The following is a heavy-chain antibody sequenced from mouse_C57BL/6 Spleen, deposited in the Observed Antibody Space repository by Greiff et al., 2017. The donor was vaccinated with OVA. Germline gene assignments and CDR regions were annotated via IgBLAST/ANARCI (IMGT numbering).Heavy chain of an antibody. V-gene: IGHV5-9-1*02. Sequence: EVMLVESGEGLVKPGGSLKLSCAASGFTFSSYAMSWVRQTPEKRLEWVAYISSGGDYIYYADTVKGRFTISRDNARNTLYLQMSSLKSEDTAMYYCTRGIYYYGSSYGFYFDYWGQGTTLTVSS. CDR3: TRGIYYYGSSYGFYFDY. D-gene: IGHD1-1*01. CDR2: ISSGGDYI. CDR1: GFTFSSYA. J-gene: IGHJ2*01.